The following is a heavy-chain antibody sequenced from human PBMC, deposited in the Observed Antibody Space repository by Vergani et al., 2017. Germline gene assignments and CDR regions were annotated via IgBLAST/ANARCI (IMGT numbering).Heavy chain of an antibody. V-gene: IGHV1-2*02. J-gene: IGHJ5*02. D-gene: IGHD4-17*01. CDR2: INPNSGGT. CDR1: GYTITDYY. CDR3: ARGRPYGGWFDP. Sequence: QVHLVQSGSEVKKPGASVTVSCKASGYTITDYYIHWVRHAPGQRLEWMGWINPNSGGTEYAQKFQSRVTMTWDTSTTTAYVDLSSLRSGDTAVYYCARGRPYGGWFDPWGQGTLVTVSS.